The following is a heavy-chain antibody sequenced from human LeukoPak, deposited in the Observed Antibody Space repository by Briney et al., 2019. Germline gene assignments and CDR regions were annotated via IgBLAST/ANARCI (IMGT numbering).Heavy chain of an antibody. V-gene: IGHV3-11*06. CDR3: ARDRYYGDHTQVDY. Sequence: PGGSLRLSCAASGFTFSDSYMSWIRQAPGKGLEWVSYISSSSTYTDYADSVKGRFTISRDNAKNSLYLQMNSLRAEDTAVYYCARDRYYGDHTQVDYWGQGTLVTVSS. CDR2: ISSSSTYT. J-gene: IGHJ4*02. D-gene: IGHD4-17*01. CDR1: GFTFSDSY.